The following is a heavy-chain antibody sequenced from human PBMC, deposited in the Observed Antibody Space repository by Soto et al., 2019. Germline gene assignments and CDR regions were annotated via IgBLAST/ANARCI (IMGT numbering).Heavy chain of an antibody. D-gene: IGHD6-19*01. Sequence: QLQLQESGPGLVKPAETLSLTCIVSGGSITRNNHYWGWIRQSPGKGLEWIGSILYSGSTNYTPSLATRVTFSVGTSNHQSSLKMTSVAAADTALYHCARLGSSGWYQGSYFDCWGQGTLVTVSS. CDR1: GGSITRNNHY. J-gene: IGHJ4*02. CDR3: ARLGSSGWYQGSYFDC. CDR2: ILYSGST. V-gene: IGHV4-39*01.